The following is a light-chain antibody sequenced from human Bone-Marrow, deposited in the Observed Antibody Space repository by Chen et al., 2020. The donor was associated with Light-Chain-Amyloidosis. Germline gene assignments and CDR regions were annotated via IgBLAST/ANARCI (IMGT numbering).Light chain of an antibody. Sequence: DIQMTQSPSTLSASVGDRVTITCRASQSISSWLAWYQQKPGKAPKLLIYDASSLESGVPPRFSGSGSGTEFTLTISSLQPDDFATYYCQQYKSYPPMYTFGQGTKLEIK. CDR2: DAS. CDR1: QSISSW. V-gene: IGKV1-5*01. J-gene: IGKJ2*01. CDR3: QQYKSYPPMYT.